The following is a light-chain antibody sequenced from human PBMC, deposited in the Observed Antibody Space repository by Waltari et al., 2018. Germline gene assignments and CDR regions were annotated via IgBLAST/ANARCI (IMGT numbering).Light chain of an antibody. CDR2: DAS. J-gene: IGKJ2*01. Sequence: EIVLTQSPATLSLSPGERANLSCRASQSVSSYLAWYQQKPGQAPRLLIYDASNRATGIPARFSGSGSGTDFTLTISSLEPEDFAVYYCQQRSNWPPGRYTFGQGTKLGIK. V-gene: IGKV3-11*01. CDR3: QQRSNWPPGRYT. CDR1: QSVSSY.